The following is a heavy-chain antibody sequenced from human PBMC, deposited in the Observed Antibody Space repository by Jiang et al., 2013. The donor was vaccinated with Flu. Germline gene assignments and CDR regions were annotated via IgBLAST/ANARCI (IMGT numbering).Heavy chain of an antibody. Sequence: SISSYYWSWIRQPPGKGLEWIGYIYYMGAPTTTPPLKSRVTISVDTSKNQFSLKLSSVTAADTAVYYCAINSVVAKGNWFDPWGQGTLVTVSS. CDR3: AINSVVAKGNWFDP. CDR1: SISSYY. V-gene: IGHV4-59*08. D-gene: IGHD3-22*01. J-gene: IGHJ5*02. CDR2: IYYMGAP.